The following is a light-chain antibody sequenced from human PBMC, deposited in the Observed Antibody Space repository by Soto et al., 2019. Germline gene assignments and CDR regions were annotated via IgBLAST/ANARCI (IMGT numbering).Light chain of an antibody. Sequence: QSVLTQPPSASGTPGQRVTISCSGSRSTIGSNPVQWYRQLPGTAPQLLIYRSDQRPSGVPDRFSGSKSGTSASLTISGLQSEDGADYHCATWDDNVYGPVFGGGTQLTVL. CDR3: ATWDDNVYGPV. V-gene: IGLV1-44*01. CDR1: RSTIGSNP. J-gene: IGLJ3*02. CDR2: RSD.